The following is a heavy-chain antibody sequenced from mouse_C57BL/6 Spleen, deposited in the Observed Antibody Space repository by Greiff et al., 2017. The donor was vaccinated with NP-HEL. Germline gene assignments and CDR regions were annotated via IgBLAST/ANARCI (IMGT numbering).Heavy chain of an antibody. Sequence: VQLQQPGAELVKPGASVKLSCKASGYTFTSYWMHWVKQRPGQGLEWIGMIHPNSGSTNYNEKFKSKATLTVNKSSSTAYMQLSSLTSEDSAVYDCARGGLYDYGAMDYWGQGTSVPVSS. CDR3: ARGGLYDYGAMDY. V-gene: IGHV1-64*01. CDR2: IHPNSGST. J-gene: IGHJ4*01. CDR1: GYTFTSYW. D-gene: IGHD2-4*01.